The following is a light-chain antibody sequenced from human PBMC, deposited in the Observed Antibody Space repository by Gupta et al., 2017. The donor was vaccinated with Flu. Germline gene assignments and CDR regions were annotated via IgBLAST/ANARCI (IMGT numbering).Light chain of an antibody. Sequence: SSELTQDPAVSVALGQTVRIPCQGDSLRTYYASWYQQKPGQAPIPVIYGKNNRPSGIPDRFAGSSSGNTASLTITGAQAEEEADYYCNSRDSSGNHVVFGGGTKLTVL. CDR2: GKN. CDR1: SLRTYY. J-gene: IGLJ2*01. CDR3: NSRDSSGNHVV. V-gene: IGLV3-19*01.